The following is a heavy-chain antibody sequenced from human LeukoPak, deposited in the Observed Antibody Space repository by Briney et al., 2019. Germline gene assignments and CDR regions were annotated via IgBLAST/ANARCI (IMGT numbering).Heavy chain of an antibody. J-gene: IGHJ4*02. CDR2: ISSSGGST. CDR3: AKGSDSSGYYYATDY. CDR1: GFTFSSYA. D-gene: IGHD3-22*01. V-gene: IGHV3-23*01. Sequence: SGGSLRLSCAASGFTFSSYAMSWVRQAPGKGLEWVSSISSSGGSTYYADPVKGRSTISRDNSKNTLYLQMNSLRAEDTAIYYCAKGSDSSGYYYATDYWGQGTLVTVSS.